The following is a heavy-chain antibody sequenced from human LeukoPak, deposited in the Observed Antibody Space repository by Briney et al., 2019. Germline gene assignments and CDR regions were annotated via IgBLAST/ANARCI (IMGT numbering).Heavy chain of an antibody. D-gene: IGHD6-19*01. CDR2: ISYDGSDK. V-gene: IGHV3-30*04. CDR1: GFTFSSYA. Sequence: GGSLILSCAASGFTFSSYAMQWVRQVPGEGLEWVAVISYDGSDKNYADSVKGRFTISRDNSKNTLYLQMNSLRADDTAVYYCARAVYRSGGYYFDYWGQGTLVIVSS. J-gene: IGHJ4*02. CDR3: ARAVYRSGGYYFDY.